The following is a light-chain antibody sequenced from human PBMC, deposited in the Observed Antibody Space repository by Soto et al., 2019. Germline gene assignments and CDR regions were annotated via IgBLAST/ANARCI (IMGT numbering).Light chain of an antibody. V-gene: IGKV3-15*01. CDR3: QQYNQWPHP. CDR1: PHIGRN. CDR2: DAS. Sequence: EIVMTPSPATLSVSPGGRATLSCRASPHIGRNLAWYQQIPGQAPRLLFYDASTRATGIPARFSASGSGTEFTLTITSLQSEDFAVYYCQQYNQWPHPFGGGTKVDIK. J-gene: IGKJ4*01.